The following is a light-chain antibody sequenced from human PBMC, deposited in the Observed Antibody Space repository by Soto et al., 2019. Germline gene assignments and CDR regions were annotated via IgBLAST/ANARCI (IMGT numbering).Light chain of an antibody. Sequence: QSVLTQPASVSGSPGQSITISCTGTSSDIGGYNSVSWYQQHPGKAPKLVIYAVSNRPSGVSSRFSGSKSGNTASLTMSGLQAEDEATYYCSSYTSSTTYVFGTGTKVTV. J-gene: IGLJ1*01. V-gene: IGLV2-14*01. CDR3: SSYTSSTTYV. CDR2: AVS. CDR1: SSDIGGYNS.